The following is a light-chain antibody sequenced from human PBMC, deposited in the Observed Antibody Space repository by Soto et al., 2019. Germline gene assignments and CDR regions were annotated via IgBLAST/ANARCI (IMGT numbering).Light chain of an antibody. CDR2: EGS. Sequence: QSALTQPASVSGSPGQSITISCTGTSSDVGSYNLVSWYQQHPGKAPKLMIYEGSKRPSGVSNRFSGSKSGNTASLTISGLQAEDEADYYCCLYAGSSTPDVVFGGGTKLTVL. V-gene: IGLV2-23*01. CDR1: SSDVGSYNL. J-gene: IGLJ2*01. CDR3: CLYAGSSTPDVV.